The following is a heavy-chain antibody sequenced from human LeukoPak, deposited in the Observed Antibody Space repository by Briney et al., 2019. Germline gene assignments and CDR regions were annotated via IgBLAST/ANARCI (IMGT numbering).Heavy chain of an antibody. Sequence: PGGSLRLSCAASGFIVSDNYMSWVRQAPGKGLEWVSVIYSGGTTYYADSVKGRFTISRDNSRNTLYLQMNSLRPEDTAVYYCARERLQLFDYWGQGPLVTVSS. CDR2: IYSGGTT. CDR1: GFIVSDNY. J-gene: IGHJ4*02. CDR3: ARERLQLFDY. V-gene: IGHV3-66*02. D-gene: IGHD2-21*02.